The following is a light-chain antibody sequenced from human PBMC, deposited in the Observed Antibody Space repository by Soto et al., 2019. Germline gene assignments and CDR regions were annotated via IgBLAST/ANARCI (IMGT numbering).Light chain of an antibody. Sequence: DIVLTQSPGTLSLSPGGRATLSCRASQSVSSNYLAWYQQKPGQAPRLLIYGASSGVTGIPDRFSGSGSGTDFTLTISRREPEDVAVYYCQQYVTSPWTFGQGTKVEIK. CDR2: GAS. J-gene: IGKJ1*01. CDR3: QQYVTSPWT. CDR1: QSVSSNY. V-gene: IGKV3-20*01.